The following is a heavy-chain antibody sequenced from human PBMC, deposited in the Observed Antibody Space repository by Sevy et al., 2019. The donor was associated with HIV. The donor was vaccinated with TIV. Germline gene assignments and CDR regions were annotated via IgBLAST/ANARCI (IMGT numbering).Heavy chain of an antibody. CDR1: GFTFSDHY. V-gene: IGHV3-72*01. Sequence: GGSLRLSCAASGFTFSDHYMDWVRQAPGKGLEWVGRVKNRVNSYSTEYAASVKGRFTISRDDSKNSQYLQMNSLGSEDTAVYFCARDLYCTITSCYYYMDVWGKGTTVTVSS. J-gene: IGHJ6*03. CDR3: ARDLYCTITSCYYYMDV. D-gene: IGHD2-2*01. CDR2: VKNRVNSYST.